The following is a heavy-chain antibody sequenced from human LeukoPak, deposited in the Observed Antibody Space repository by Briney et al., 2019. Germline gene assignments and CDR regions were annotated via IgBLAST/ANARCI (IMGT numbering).Heavy chain of an antibody. J-gene: IGHJ4*02. D-gene: IGHD2-15*01. CDR1: GDSVSSNIAV. CDR2: TYYRSEWYN. CDR3: AGVCGTDGVGCFH. V-gene: IGHV6-1*01. Sequence: SQTLSLTCVISGDSVSSNIAVWNWIRQSPSRGLEWLGRTYYRSEWYNDYAASVKGRITISPDTSKNQFSLQLDSVTPEDTGVYYCAGVCGTDGVGCFHWGQGTLVTVSS.